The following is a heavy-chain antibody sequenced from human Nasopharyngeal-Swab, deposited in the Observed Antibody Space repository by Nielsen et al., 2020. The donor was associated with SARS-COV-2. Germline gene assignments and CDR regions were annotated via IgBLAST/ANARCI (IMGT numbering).Heavy chain of an antibody. Sequence: GESLKISCAASGFPFSDSAMHWVRQASGKGLEWVGHIRSKDNAYATSYAASVKGRLSLFRDDSKNTAYLQMDSLKPEDTAVYYCTRGNYADAHFDIYANAHFDIWGQGTMVSVSP. J-gene: IGHJ3*02. D-gene: IGHD2-2*01. CDR1: GFPFSDSA. V-gene: IGHV3-73*01. CDR3: TRGNYADAHFDIYANAHFDI. CDR2: IRSKDNAYAT.